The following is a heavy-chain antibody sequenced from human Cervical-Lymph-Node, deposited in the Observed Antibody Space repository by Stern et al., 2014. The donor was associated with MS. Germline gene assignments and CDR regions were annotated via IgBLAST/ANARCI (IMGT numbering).Heavy chain of an antibody. V-gene: IGHV3-72*01. J-gene: IGHJ6*02. CDR1: GFAFSDHY. Sequence: EVQLVESGGGLVQPGGSLRLSCAASGFAFSDHYMDWVRQAPGKGLEWAGRTRDKVNIYITEYAASVKGRFTISRDDSKNSLHLQMNSLSTDDTAVYYCARVLRVWNSISYGMDVWGQGTTVTVSS. D-gene: IGHD1-7*01. CDR2: TRDKVNIYIT. CDR3: ARVLRVWNSISYGMDV.